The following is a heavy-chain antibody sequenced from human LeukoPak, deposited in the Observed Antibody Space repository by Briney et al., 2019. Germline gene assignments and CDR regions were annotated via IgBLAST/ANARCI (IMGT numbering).Heavy chain of an antibody. CDR1: GFTFSSYS. CDR3: ARALPSPLYSGSYADAFDI. CDR2: ISSSSYI. D-gene: IGHD1-26*01. V-gene: IGHV3-21*01. Sequence: GSLRLSCAASGFTFSSYSMNWVRQAPGKGLEWVSSISSSSYIYYADSVKGRFTISRDNAKNSLYLQMNSLRAEDTAVYYCARALPSPLYSGSYADAFDIWGQGTMVTVSS. J-gene: IGHJ3*02.